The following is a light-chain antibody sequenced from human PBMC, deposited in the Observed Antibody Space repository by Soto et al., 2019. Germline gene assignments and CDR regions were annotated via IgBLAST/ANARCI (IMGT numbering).Light chain of an antibody. CDR3: QQYGSSPHT. CDR1: QSVSSSY. V-gene: IGKV3-20*01. CDR2: GAS. Sequence: EIVLTQSPGTLSLSPGERATLSCRASQSVSSSYLAWYQHKRGQAPRLLIYGASSRATGIPDRFSGSGSGTDFTLTISRLEPEDVAVYYCQQYGSSPHTFGQGTKLEIK. J-gene: IGKJ2*01.